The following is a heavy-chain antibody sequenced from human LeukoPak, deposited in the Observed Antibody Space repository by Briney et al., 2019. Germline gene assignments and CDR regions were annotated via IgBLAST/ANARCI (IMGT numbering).Heavy chain of an antibody. CDR3: ARRKGLVKVAFDI. CDR2: IYYSGST. Sequence: SETLSLTCTVSGGSISSYYWSWIRQPPGKGLEWIGYIYYSGSTNCNPSLKSRVTISVDTSKNQFSLKLSSVTAADTAVYYCARRKGLVKVAFDIWGQGTMVTVSS. D-gene: IGHD3/OR15-3a*01. J-gene: IGHJ3*02. CDR1: GGSISSYY. V-gene: IGHV4-59*08.